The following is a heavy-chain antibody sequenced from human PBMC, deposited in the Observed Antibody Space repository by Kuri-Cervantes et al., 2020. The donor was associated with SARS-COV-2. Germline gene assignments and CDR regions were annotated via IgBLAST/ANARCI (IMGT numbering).Heavy chain of an antibody. V-gene: IGHV3-43D*04. CDR2: ISWDGGST. CDR1: GFTFDDYA. J-gene: IGHJ4*02. Sequence: LSLTCAASGFTFDDYAMHWVRQALGKGLEWVSLISWDGGSTYYADSVKGRFTISRDNSKNTLYLQMNSLRAEDTAVYYCARLNGDADYWGQGTLVTVSS. D-gene: IGHD4-17*01. CDR3: ARLNGDADY.